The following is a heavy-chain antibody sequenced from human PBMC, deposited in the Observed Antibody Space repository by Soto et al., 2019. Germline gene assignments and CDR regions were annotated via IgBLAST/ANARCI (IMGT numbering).Heavy chain of an antibody. CDR1: GFTFTSYY. V-gene: IGHV1-46*01. J-gene: IGHJ4*02. D-gene: IGHD1-26*01. CDR2: IDLRGRDT. Sequence: ASVKVSCKTSGFTFTSYYMHWVRQAPGQGLEWMGLIDLRGRDTRYAPKFQGRVTMTRDTSANRVYMELTSLRSEDMAAYYCARARGGGYGLDFWGQGTLVTVSS. CDR3: ARARGGGYGLDF.